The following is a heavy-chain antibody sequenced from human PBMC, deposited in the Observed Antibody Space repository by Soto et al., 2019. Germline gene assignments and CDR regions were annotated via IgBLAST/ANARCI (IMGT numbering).Heavy chain of an antibody. CDR3: ATDSSGHNLSFGMDV. D-gene: IGHD3-22*01. CDR2: FDPEDGET. Sequence: ASVKVSCKVSGYTLTELSMHWVRQAPGKGLEWMGGFDPEDGETIYAQKFQGRVTMTEDTSTDTAYMELSSLRSEDTAMYYCATDSSGHNLSFGMDVWGQGTTVTVSS. CDR1: GYTLTELS. J-gene: IGHJ6*02. V-gene: IGHV1-24*01.